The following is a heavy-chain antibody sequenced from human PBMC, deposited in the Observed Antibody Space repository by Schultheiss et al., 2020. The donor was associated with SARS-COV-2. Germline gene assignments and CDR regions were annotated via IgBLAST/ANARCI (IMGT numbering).Heavy chain of an antibody. J-gene: IGHJ4*02. CDR3: TIDYGDYEGADY. CDR2: IKSKTDGGTT. D-gene: IGHD4-17*01. CDR1: GSTFGDYA. Sequence: GGSLRLSCRDSGSTFGDYAMSWFRQAPGKGLEWVGRIKSKTDGGTTDYAAPVKGRFTISRDDSKNTLYLQMNSLKTEDTAVYYCTIDYGDYEGADYWGQGTLVTVSS. V-gene: IGHV3-15*01.